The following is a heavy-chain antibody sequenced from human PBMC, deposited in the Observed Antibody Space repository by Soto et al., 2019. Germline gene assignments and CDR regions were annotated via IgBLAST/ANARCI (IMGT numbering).Heavy chain of an antibody. Sequence: QVQLVESGGGVVQPGRSLRLSCAASGFTFSSYGMHWVRQAPVKGLEWVAVIWYDGSNKYYADSVKGRFTISRDNSKNTLYLQMNSLRAEDTAVYYCAREGIVVVPAAENYYFDYWGQGTLVTVSS. CDR1: GFTFSSYG. CDR2: IWYDGSNK. V-gene: IGHV3-33*01. J-gene: IGHJ4*02. CDR3: AREGIVVVPAAENYYFDY. D-gene: IGHD2-2*01.